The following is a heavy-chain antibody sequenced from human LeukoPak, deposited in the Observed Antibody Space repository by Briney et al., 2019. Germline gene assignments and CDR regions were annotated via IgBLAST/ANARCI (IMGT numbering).Heavy chain of an antibody. Sequence: GGSLRLSCAASGFTFSSYARGWVREAPGKGQEWVSAITDSGGNTYYADSVKGRFTISRDNSKNTLYLQANSLRAEDTAVYYCAKGNGYSYGRYYFDYWGQGTLVTVSS. CDR3: AKGNGYSYGRYYFDY. D-gene: IGHD5-18*01. V-gene: IGHV3-23*01. CDR1: GFTFSSYA. CDR2: ITDSGGNT. J-gene: IGHJ4*02.